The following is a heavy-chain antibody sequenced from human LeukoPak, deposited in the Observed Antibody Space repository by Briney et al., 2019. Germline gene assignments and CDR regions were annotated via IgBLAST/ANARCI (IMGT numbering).Heavy chain of an antibody. J-gene: IGHJ4*02. CDR2: INPNSGGT. D-gene: IGHD3-22*01. CDR1: GFTFIGYY. V-gene: IGHV1-2*06. Sequence: ASVKVCCKASGFTFIGYYIHWVRQAPGQGLEWMGRINPNSGGTNYAQKFQGRVTMTRDTSISTAYMELSRLRSDDTAVYYCARGGGSGYWVDYWGQGTLVTVSS. CDR3: ARGGGSGYWVDY.